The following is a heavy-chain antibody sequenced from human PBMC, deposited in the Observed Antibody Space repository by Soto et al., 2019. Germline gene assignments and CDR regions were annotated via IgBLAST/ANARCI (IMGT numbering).Heavy chain of an antibody. J-gene: IGHJ6*02. CDR1: GGTFSSYA. D-gene: IGHD3-16*01. CDR3: ARSPKNFMTTSVLYYYGTDV. CDR2: IIPIFGTA. V-gene: IGHV1-69*13. Sequence: SVKVSCKASGGTFSSYAISWVRQAPGQGLEWMGGIIPIFGTANYAQKFQGRVTITADESTSTAYMDLSSLRSEDTAVYYCARSPKNFMTTSVLYYYGTDVWGQGTTVTVSS.